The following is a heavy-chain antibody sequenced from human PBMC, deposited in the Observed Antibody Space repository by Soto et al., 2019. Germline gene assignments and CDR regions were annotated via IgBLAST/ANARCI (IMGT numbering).Heavy chain of an antibody. V-gene: IGHV3-53*01. CDR3: ARSSSVVGHYYYYGMDV. D-gene: IGHD6-19*01. CDR2: IYSGGST. CDR1: GFTVSSNY. Sequence: EVQLVESGGGLMQPGGSLRLSCAASGFTVSSNYMSWVRQAPGKGLEWVSAIYSGGSTYYADSVKGRFTISRDNSQNTLYLQVSSLRVEDTAVYYCARSSSVVGHYYYYGMDVWGQGTTVTVSS. J-gene: IGHJ6*02.